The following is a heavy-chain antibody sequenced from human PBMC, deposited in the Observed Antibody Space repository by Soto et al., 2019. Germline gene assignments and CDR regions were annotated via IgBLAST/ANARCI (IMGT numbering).Heavy chain of an antibody. CDR2: IYYSGST. J-gene: IGHJ4*02. V-gene: IGHV4-59*01. Sequence: PSETQSLTCTVSGGSIRSYYWSWIRQPPGKGLEWIGYIYYSGSTNYNPSLKSRVTISVDTSKNQFSLKLSSVTAADTAVYYCARRVPTAGLFDYWGQGTLVTVSS. D-gene: IGHD2-2*01. CDR3: ARRVPTAGLFDY. CDR1: GGSIRSYY.